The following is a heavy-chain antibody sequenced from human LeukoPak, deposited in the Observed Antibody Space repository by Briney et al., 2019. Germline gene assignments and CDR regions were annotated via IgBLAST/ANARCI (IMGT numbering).Heavy chain of an antibody. D-gene: IGHD5-12*01. J-gene: IGHJ4*02. CDR1: GFTFSDYY. V-gene: IGHV3-11*01. CDR3: AKVFGQDGYNPVDF. Sequence: GGSLRLSCAASGFTFSDYYMSWIRQAPGKGLEWVSYISSSGSTIYYADSVKGRFTISRDNAKNSLYLQMNSLRAEDTAVYYCAKVFGQDGYNPVDFWGQGTLVTVSS. CDR2: ISSSGSTI.